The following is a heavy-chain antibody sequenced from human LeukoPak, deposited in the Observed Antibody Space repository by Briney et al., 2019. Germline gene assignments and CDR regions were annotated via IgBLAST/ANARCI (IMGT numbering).Heavy chain of an antibody. D-gene: IGHD6-19*01. Sequence: NPGGSLRLSCAASGFTFSDYYMSWIRQAPGKGLEWVSYISSSSSYTNYADSVKGRFTISRDNAKNSLYLQMNSLRAEDTAVYYCARAKEQWLARPLDYWGQGTLVTVSS. CDR2: ISSSSSYT. CDR3: ARAKEQWLARPLDY. J-gene: IGHJ4*02. V-gene: IGHV3-11*06. CDR1: GFTFSDYY.